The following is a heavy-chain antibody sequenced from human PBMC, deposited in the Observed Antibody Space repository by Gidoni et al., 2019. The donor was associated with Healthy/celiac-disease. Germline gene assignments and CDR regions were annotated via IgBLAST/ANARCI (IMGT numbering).Heavy chain of an antibody. CDR3: ASPSWSKHYYYYGMDV. Sequence: EVQLVESGGGLVQPGGSRRLSCAASGFTFSSYAMSWVRQAPGKGLEWVSAISGSGGSTYSADSVQGRFTISRDNSKNTLYLQMNSLRAEDTAVYYCASPSWSKHYYYYGMDVWGQGTTVTVSS. CDR1: GFTFSSYA. J-gene: IGHJ6*02. D-gene: IGHD1-26*01. CDR2: ISGSGGST. V-gene: IGHV3-23*04.